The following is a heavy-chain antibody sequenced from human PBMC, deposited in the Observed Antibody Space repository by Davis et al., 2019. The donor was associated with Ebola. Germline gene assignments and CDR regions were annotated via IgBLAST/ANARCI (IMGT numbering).Heavy chain of an antibody. D-gene: IGHD3-16*01. CDR2: TYYKSKWYN. V-gene: IGHV6-1*01. CDR1: GDSVSSGG. CDR3: VRGWGRSGLDV. Sequence: HSQTLSLTCAISGDSVSSGGWNWIRQSPSRGLEWLGRTYYKSKWYNDYAVSVKSRITINPDTSKNQLSLQLNSVTPEDTAVYYCVRGWGRSGLDVWGQGTTVTVSS. J-gene: IGHJ6*02.